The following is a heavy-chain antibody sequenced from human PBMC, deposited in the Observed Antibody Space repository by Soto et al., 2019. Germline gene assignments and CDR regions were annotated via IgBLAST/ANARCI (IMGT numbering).Heavy chain of an antibody. Sequence: EVQLVESGGGLVQPGGSLRLSCAASGFTFSSYSMNWVRQAPGKGLEWVSYISSSSSTIYYADSVKGRFTISRDNAKNSLYLQINSLRAEDTAVYYCACEADSLNWFDPWGQGTLVTVSS. CDR2: ISSSSSTI. J-gene: IGHJ5*02. D-gene: IGHD2-15*01. CDR1: GFTFSSYS. V-gene: IGHV3-48*01. CDR3: ACEADSLNWFDP.